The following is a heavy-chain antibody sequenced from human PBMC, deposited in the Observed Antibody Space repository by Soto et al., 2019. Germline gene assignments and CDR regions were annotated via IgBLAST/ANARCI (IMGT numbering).Heavy chain of an antibody. CDR3: AKQQMGVIRALDY. V-gene: IGHV3-23*01. Sequence: EVQILQSGGGLEQPGGSLSLSCAASGFTFSNYAMSWIRQAPGKGLEWVSTIRETGNTYYADSVRGRFATSRDNSENTHYLQMSSRRAEDTAVYYCAKQQMGVIRALDYWGQGTLITVSS. CDR1: GFTFSNYA. J-gene: IGHJ4*02. D-gene: IGHD1-26*01. CDR2: IRETGNT.